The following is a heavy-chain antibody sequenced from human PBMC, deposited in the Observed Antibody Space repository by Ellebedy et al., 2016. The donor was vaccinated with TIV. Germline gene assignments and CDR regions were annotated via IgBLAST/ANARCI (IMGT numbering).Heavy chain of an antibody. V-gene: IGHV4-34*01. D-gene: IGHD3-22*01. CDR2: INQSGST. Sequence: SETLSLTXAVYAGSFSGYYWSWIRQPPGKGLEWIGEINQSGSTNHNPSLKSRVTISADTSKNQFSLKLSSLTAADTAVYYCARGRQYSHSSGYYLDYWGQGPLVTVSS. CDR3: ARGRQYSHSSGYYLDY. J-gene: IGHJ4*02. CDR1: AGSFSGYY.